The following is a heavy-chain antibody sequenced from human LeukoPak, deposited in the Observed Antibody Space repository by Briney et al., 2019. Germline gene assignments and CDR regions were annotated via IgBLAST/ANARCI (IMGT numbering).Heavy chain of an antibody. J-gene: IGHJ3*02. V-gene: IGHV3-48*03. Sequence: GGSLRLSCAASGFTFSSYEMNWVRQAPGKGLEWISHISSSGGTIYYADSVNGRFIISRDNARNSLYLQMNSLRAEDTAVYYCAKDANLSGGFDIWGQGTMVTVSS. D-gene: IGHD3-10*01. CDR1: GFTFSSYE. CDR3: AKDANLSGGFDI. CDR2: ISSSGGTI.